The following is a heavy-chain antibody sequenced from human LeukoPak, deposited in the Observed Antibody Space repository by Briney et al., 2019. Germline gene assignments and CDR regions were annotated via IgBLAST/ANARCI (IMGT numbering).Heavy chain of an antibody. CDR1: GYTFTGYH. CDR2: FIPGSGGS. CDR3: ARARGSSSNYYYMDV. V-gene: IGHV1-2*02. D-gene: IGHD1-26*01. J-gene: IGHJ6*03. Sequence: ASVKVSCKASGYTFTGYHMHWVRQAPGQGLEWMGRFIPGSGGSNFAQKFQGRVITTRDTSISTAYMELTRLTSDDTAVYYCARARGSSSNYYYMDVWGTGTTVTVSS.